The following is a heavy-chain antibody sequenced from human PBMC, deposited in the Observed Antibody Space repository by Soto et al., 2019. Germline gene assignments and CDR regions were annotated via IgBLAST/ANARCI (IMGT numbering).Heavy chain of an antibody. J-gene: IGHJ6*02. CDR2: IYPGDSDT. CDR1: GYTFTNYW. CDR3: AASIFYYGMDV. V-gene: IGHV5-51*01. Sequence: HGESLKISCKGSGYTFTNYWIGWVRQMPGKGPEWMGIIYPGDSDTKYNPSFQGQVTISADKSITTTYLQWSSLRAWDTAIYYCAASIFYYGMDVWGQGTTVTVSS.